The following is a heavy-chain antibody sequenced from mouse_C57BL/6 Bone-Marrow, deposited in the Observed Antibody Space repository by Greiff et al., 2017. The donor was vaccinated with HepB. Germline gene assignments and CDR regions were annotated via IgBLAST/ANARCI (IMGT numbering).Heavy chain of an antibody. CDR2: IWSGGST. Sequence: VQLQQSGPGLVQPSQSLSITCTVSGFSLTSYGVHWVRQSPGKGLEWLGVIWSGGSTDYYAAFISRLSISKDNSKSHVFFKMNSLQADDTAIYYCARKGGSSYGYAMDYWGQGTSVTVSS. CDR3: ARKGGSSYGYAMDY. D-gene: IGHD1-1*01. CDR1: GFSLTSYG. V-gene: IGHV2-2*01. J-gene: IGHJ4*01.